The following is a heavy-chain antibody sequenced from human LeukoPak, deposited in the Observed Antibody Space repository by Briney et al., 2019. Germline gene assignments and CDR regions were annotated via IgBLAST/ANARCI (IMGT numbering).Heavy chain of an antibody. J-gene: IGHJ4*02. D-gene: IGHD1-26*01. CDR3: AKDPLAVGVTYFDY. CDR2: ISGSGGFT. Sequence: GGSLRLSCAASGFTFSSYGMSWVRQAPGKGLEWASTISGSGGFTYYADSVKGRFTISRDNSKNTLYLQMNSLRAEDTAVYYCAKDPLAVGVTYFDYWGQGVLVTVSS. V-gene: IGHV3-23*01. CDR1: GFTFSSYG.